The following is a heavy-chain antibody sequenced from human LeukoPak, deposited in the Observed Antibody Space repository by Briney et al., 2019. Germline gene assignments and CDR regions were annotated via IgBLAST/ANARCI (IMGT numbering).Heavy chain of an antibody. Sequence: GGSLRLSCASSKFTFSSYTMAWVRQAPGKGLEWVSLISASGTTYYADSVKGRFTISRDNSKNTLYLQMNSLRAEDTAVYYCAKGDSSGWYLDAFDIWGQGTMVTVSS. CDR2: ISASGTT. CDR1: KFTFSSYT. V-gene: IGHV3-23*01. J-gene: IGHJ3*02. CDR3: AKGDSSGWYLDAFDI. D-gene: IGHD6-19*01.